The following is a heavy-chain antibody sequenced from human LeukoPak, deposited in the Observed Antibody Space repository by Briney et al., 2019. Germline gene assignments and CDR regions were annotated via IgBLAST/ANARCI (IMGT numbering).Heavy chain of an antibody. D-gene: IGHD6-19*01. CDR1: GYTFTGYY. CDR2: INPNSGGT. J-gene: IGHJ5*02. CDR3: AKGRVVAGSKSLTYHWFDP. V-gene: IGHV1-2*02. Sequence: ASVKVSCKASGYTFTGYYMHWVRQAPGQGLEWMGWINPNSGGTKYAQKFQGRVTMTRDTSITTAYMGLSRLRSDDTAVYYCAKGRVVAGSKSLTYHWFDPWGQGTLVTVSS.